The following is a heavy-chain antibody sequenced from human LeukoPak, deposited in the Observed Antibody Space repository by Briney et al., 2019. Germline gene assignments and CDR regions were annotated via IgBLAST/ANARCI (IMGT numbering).Heavy chain of an antibody. V-gene: IGHV3-9*01. D-gene: IGHD1-26*01. J-gene: IGHJ4*02. Sequence: GGSLRLSCAASEFTISSNYMTWVRQAPGKGLEWVSGISWNSGSIGYADSVKGRFTISRDNAKNSLYLQMNSLRAEDTALYYCAKGRRGATRYYFDYWGQGTLVTVSS. CDR2: ISWNSGSI. CDR3: AKGRRGATRYYFDY. CDR1: EFTISSNY.